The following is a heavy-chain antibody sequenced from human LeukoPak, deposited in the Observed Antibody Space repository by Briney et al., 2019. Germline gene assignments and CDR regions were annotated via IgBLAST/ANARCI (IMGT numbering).Heavy chain of an antibody. D-gene: IGHD1-26*01. J-gene: IGHJ4*02. CDR2: IYYSGST. Sequence: SETLSLTCTVSGGSISSYYWSWIRQPPGKGLEWNGYIYYSGSTNYNPSLKSRVTISVDTSKNQFSLKLSSVTAADTAVYYCARGLGGSYLDYWGQGTLVTVSS. CDR3: ARGLGGSYLDY. CDR1: GGSISSYY. V-gene: IGHV4-59*01.